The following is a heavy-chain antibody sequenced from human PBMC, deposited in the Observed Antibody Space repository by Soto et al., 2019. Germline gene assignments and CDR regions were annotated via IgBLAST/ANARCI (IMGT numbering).Heavy chain of an antibody. Sequence: GGSLRLSCAASGFTFSSYAMHWVRQAPGKGLEWVAVISYDGSNKYYADSVKGRFTISRDNSKNTLYLQMNSLRAEDTAVYYCARDMSVSRDIVVVVAGYWGQGTLVTVSS. V-gene: IGHV3-30-3*01. D-gene: IGHD2-15*01. CDR2: ISYDGSNK. CDR1: GFTFSSYA. J-gene: IGHJ4*02. CDR3: ARDMSVSRDIVVVVAGY.